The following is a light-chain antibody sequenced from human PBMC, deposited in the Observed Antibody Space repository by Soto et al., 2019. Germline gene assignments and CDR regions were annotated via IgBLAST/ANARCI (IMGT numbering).Light chain of an antibody. J-gene: IGKJ1*01. Sequence: EIVMTQSPATLSVSPGERATLSCRASQSVSSNFAWYQQKPGQAPRLLIYGASTRAAGIPARFSGSGSGTEFTLTISSLQSVDFAVYYCEHYSNWPPWTFGKGTKVEI. CDR3: EHYSNWPPWT. CDR2: GAS. V-gene: IGKV3-15*01. CDR1: QSVSSN.